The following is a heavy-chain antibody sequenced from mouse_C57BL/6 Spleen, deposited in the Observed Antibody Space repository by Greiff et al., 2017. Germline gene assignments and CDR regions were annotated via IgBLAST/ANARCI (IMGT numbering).Heavy chain of an antibody. J-gene: IGHJ4*01. CDR3: ARGDYGSGPGYAMDY. Sequence: QVQLKQSGAELARPGASVKLSCKASGYTFTSYGISWVKQRTGQGLEWIGEIYPRSGNPYYNEKFKGKATLTADKSSSTAYMELRSLTSEDSAVYFCARGDYGSGPGYAMDYWGQGTSVTVSS. V-gene: IGHV1-81*01. D-gene: IGHD1-1*01. CDR2: IYPRSGNP. CDR1: GYTFTSYG.